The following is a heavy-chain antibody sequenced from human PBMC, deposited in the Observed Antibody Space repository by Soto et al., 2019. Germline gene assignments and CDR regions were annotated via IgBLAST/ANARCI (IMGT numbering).Heavy chain of an antibody. CDR2: ISAYNGNT. CDR1: GYTFTSYG. J-gene: IGHJ4*02. D-gene: IGHD3-16*01. CDR3: ATGRPKGGLGLGFDY. Sequence: ASVKVSCKASGYTFTSYGISWVRQAPGQGLEWMGWISAYNGNTNYAQKLQGRVTMTTDTSTNTAYMELRSLRSDDTAVYYCATGRPKGGLGLGFDYWGQGTLVTVSS. V-gene: IGHV1-18*01.